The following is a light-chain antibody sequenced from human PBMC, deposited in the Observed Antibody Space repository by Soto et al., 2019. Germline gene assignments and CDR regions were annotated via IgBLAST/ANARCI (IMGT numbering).Light chain of an antibody. V-gene: IGKV1-39*01. CDR1: QVISTY. Sequence: DIQMTQSPSSLSASVGDRLTITCRASQVISTYLNWYQQKPGKAPKLLIYAASTLQSGVPSRFSGSGSETDFTLTISSLQPEDFATYSCQQNYSATWTFGQGTKVDIK. J-gene: IGKJ1*01. CDR2: AAS. CDR3: QQNYSATWT.